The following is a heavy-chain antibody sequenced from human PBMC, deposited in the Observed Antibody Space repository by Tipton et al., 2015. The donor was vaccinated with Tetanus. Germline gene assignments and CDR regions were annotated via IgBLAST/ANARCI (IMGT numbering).Heavy chain of an antibody. D-gene: IGHD6-19*01. V-gene: IGHV4-39*07. J-gene: IGHJ3*02. Sequence: LRLSCSVSGGSTGSSSYYWGWIRQPPGKGLEWIGSGYYNGGTYYNPSLKSRVTISVDTSSNQFSLKLSSVTAADTAVYYCARIGWLQQNKPAFDIWGQGTVVTVSS. CDR3: ARIGWLQQNKPAFDI. CDR1: GGSTGSSSYY. CDR2: GYYNGGT.